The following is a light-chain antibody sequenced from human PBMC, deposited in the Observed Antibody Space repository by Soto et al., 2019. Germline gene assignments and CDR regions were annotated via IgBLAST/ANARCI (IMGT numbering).Light chain of an antibody. CDR1: QSVSSSY. J-gene: IGKJ2*01. V-gene: IGKV3-20*01. Sequence: EIVLTQSPGTLSLSPGERATLSCRASQSVSSSYLAWYQQKPGQAPGLLIYGASSRATGIPDRFSGSGSGTDFTLTICRLEPEDFAVYYCQQYGSSPTFGQGTKLEIK. CDR2: GAS. CDR3: QQYGSSPT.